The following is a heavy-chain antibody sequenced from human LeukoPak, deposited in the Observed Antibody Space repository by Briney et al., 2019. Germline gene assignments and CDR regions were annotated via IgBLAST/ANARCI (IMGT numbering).Heavy chain of an antibody. CDR2: ISYDGSNK. Sequence: GGSLRLSCAASGFTFSTYGMHWVRQAPGKGLEWVALISYDGSNKYYADSVKGRFTISRDNSKNTLYLQMNSLRAEDTAVYYCAKFTYDSSGYYYDGMHYYFDYWGQGTPVTVSS. CDR3: AKFTYDSSGYYYDGMHYYFDY. V-gene: IGHV3-30*18. CDR1: GFTFSTYG. J-gene: IGHJ4*02. D-gene: IGHD3-22*01.